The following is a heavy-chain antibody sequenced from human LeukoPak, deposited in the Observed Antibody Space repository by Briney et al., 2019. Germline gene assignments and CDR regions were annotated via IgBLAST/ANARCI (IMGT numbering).Heavy chain of an antibody. Sequence: GESLKISCEASGYTFTHQWIGWVRQMPETGLEWVGIIYPRDSDTIYSPSFQGHVTISADTSINTAYLEWRGLEASDTAMYYCARHSDVVGAIWGQGTQVTVSS. V-gene: IGHV5-51*01. CDR3: ARHSDVVGAI. J-gene: IGHJ4*02. CDR1: GYTFTHQW. CDR2: IYPRDSDT. D-gene: IGHD3-16*01.